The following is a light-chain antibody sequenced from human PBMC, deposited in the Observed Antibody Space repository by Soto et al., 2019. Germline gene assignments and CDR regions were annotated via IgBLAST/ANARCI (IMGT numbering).Light chain of an antibody. CDR1: SSDVGAYNY. Sequence: QSVLTQPPSASGSPGQSVTISCTGTSSDVGAYNYVSWYQQHPGEAPKLMIYEVNKRPSGVPDRFSGSKSGNTASLTVSGLQAEDEADYYCSSYAGSNNFVFGTGTKVTVL. J-gene: IGLJ1*01. CDR2: EVN. CDR3: SSYAGSNNFV. V-gene: IGLV2-8*01.